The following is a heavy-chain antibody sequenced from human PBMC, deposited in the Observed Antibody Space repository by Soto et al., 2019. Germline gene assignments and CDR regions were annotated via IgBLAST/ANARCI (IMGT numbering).Heavy chain of an antibody. V-gene: IGHV3-53*01. J-gene: IGHJ3*02. CDR2: IYSGGNT. Sequence: EVQLVESGGDLIQPGGSLRLSCAASGFTVSSNYMSWVRQAPGKGLEWVSVIYSGGNTYYADSVKGRFTISRDTSKNTLYLQMNSLSAEDTAVYYCAREGATTSAFDIWGQGTMVTVSS. D-gene: IGHD1-26*01. CDR1: GFTVSSNY. CDR3: AREGATTSAFDI.